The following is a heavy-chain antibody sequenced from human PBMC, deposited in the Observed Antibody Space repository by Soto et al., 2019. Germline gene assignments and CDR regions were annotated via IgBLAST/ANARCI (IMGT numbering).Heavy chain of an antibody. J-gene: IGHJ4*02. CDR1: GFSLSNTRMG. D-gene: IGHD6-19*01. V-gene: IGHV2-26*01. CDR2: IFSNDQK. CDR3: SRTTIAVAGTPFEY. Sequence: QVTLKESGPVLVKPTETLTLTCTVSGFSLSNTRMGVSWIRQPPGKALEWLAHIFSNDQKSYSTSLKSRLTTSKDTSKSQVVLTMTKMDPVDTATYYCSRTTIAVAGTPFEYWGQGTLVTVSS.